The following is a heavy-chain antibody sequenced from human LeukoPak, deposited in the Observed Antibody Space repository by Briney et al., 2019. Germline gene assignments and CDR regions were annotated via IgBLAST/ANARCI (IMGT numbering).Heavy chain of an antibody. CDR1: GYSISSGYY. CDR2: IYHSGST. Sequence: KPSETLSLTCTVSGYSISSGYYWGWIRQPPGKGLEWIGSIYHSGSTYYNPSLKSRVTISVDTSKNQFSLKLSSVTAADTAVYYCAREDGSGSNIDYWGQGTLVTVSS. J-gene: IGHJ4*02. CDR3: AREDGSGSNIDY. V-gene: IGHV4-38-2*02. D-gene: IGHD3-10*01.